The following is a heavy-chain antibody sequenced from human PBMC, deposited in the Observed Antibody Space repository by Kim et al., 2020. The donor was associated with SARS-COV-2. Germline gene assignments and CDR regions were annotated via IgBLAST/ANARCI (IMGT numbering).Heavy chain of an antibody. Sequence: SETLSLTCTVSGGSISSSSYYWGWIRQPPGKGLEWIGSIYYSGSTYYNPSLKSRVTISVDTSKNQFSLKLSSVTAADTAVYYCARHGFEGYSGSYVRFDPWGQGTLVTVSS. J-gene: IGHJ5*02. CDR3: ARHGFEGYSGSYVRFDP. V-gene: IGHV4-39*01. CDR1: GGSISSSSYY. D-gene: IGHD1-26*01. CDR2: IYYSGST.